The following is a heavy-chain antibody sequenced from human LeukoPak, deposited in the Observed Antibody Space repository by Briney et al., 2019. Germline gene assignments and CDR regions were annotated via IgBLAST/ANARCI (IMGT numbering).Heavy chain of an antibody. J-gene: IGHJ4*02. D-gene: IGHD6-19*01. CDR3: ARDGPYSGYYFDY. Sequence: PGGSLRLSCAASGFTFSSYSMNWVRQAPGKGLEWVSYISSSRSTIYYADSVKGRFTISRDNAKNSLYLQMNSLRAEDTAVYYCARDGPYSGYYFDYWGQGTLVTVSS. CDR1: GFTFSSYS. CDR2: ISSSRSTI. V-gene: IGHV3-48*04.